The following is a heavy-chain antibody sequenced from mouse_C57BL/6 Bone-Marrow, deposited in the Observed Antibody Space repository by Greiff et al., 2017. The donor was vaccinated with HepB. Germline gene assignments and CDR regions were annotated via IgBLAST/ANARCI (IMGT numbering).Heavy chain of an antibody. CDR3: ARRYYGSSYPFAY. J-gene: IGHJ3*01. D-gene: IGHD1-1*01. V-gene: IGHV5-4*03. CDR1: GFTFSSYA. Sequence: EVKLVESGGGLVKPGGSLKLSCAASGFTFSSYAMSWVRQTPEKRLEWVATISDGGSYTYYPDNVKGRFTISRDNAKNNLYLQMSHLKSEDTAMYYCARRYYGSSYPFAYWGEGTLVTVSA. CDR2: ISDGGSYT.